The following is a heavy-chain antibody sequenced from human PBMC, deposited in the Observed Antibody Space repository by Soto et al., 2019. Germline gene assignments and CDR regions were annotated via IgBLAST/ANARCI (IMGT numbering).Heavy chain of an antibody. Sequence: GGSLRLSCAASGFTFSSYSMNWVRQAPGKGLEWVSYISSSSSTIYYADSVKGRFTISRDNAKNSLYLQMNSLRAGDTAVYYCARGPGYYAILTGYSPESWGQGTLVTVSS. CDR1: GFTFSSYS. D-gene: IGHD3-9*01. CDR3: ARGPGYYAILTGYSPES. V-gene: IGHV3-48*01. CDR2: ISSSSSTI. J-gene: IGHJ4*02.